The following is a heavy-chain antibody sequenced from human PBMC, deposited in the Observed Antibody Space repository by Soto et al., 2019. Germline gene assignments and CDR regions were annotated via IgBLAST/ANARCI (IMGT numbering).Heavy chain of an antibody. CDR3: ARDAYDSSGYYPFDY. Sequence: XVSLRLSCAASGFTFSSYGMHWVRQAPGKGLELVAVIWYDGSNKYYADSVKGRFTISRDNSKNKLYLQMNSLRAEDTAVYYCARDAYDSSGYYPFDYWGQGTLVTVSS. V-gene: IGHV3-33*01. CDR2: IWYDGSNK. J-gene: IGHJ4*02. D-gene: IGHD3-22*01. CDR1: GFTFSSYG.